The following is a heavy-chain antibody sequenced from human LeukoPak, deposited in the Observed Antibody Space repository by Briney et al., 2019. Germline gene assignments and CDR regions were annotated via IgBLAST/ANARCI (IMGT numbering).Heavy chain of an antibody. Sequence: QPGRSLRLSCAASGFTFSSYGMHWVRQAPGKGLEWVAVIWYDGSNKYYADSVKGRFTISRDNSKNTLYLQMNSLRAEDTAVYYCARAPRGYSSSWYGPPVYWGQGTLVTVSS. CDR2: IWYDGSNK. CDR3: ARAPRGYSSSWYGPPVY. CDR1: GFTFSSYG. V-gene: IGHV3-33*01. J-gene: IGHJ4*02. D-gene: IGHD6-13*01.